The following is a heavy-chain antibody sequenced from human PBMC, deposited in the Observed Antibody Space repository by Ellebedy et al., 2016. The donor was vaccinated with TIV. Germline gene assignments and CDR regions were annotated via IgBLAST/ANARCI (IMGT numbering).Heavy chain of an antibody. CDR1: GFSFRSYW. CDR3: ATDGSYGDYLSPAHAFEI. V-gene: IGHV3-7*01. Sequence: GGSLRLSCEASGFSFRSYWMTWVRQAPGKGLEWVANINQGGSERHYVDSVKGRFTISRDNAKNSLYLEMNSLRAEDTAVYYCATDGSYGDYLSPAHAFEIWGQGTVVAVSS. D-gene: IGHD4-17*01. J-gene: IGHJ3*02. CDR2: INQGGSER.